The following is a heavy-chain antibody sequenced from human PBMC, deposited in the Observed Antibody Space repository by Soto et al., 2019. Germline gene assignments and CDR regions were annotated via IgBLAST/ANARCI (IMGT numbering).Heavy chain of an antibody. CDR3: ARGDSSGWGTYYYYFMDV. CDR2: IWYDGSNK. D-gene: IGHD6-19*01. Sequence: GGSLRLSCEASGFTFSSYGMHWVRQAPGKGLEWVAVIWYDGSNKYYADSVKGRFIISRDNSKNTLFLQMNSLRAEDTAVYYCARGDSSGWGTYYYYFMDVWGKGTTVTVSS. J-gene: IGHJ6*03. CDR1: GFTFSSYG. V-gene: IGHV3-33*01.